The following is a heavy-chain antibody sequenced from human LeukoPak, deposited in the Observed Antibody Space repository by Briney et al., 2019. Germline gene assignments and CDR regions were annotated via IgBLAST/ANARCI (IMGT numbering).Heavy chain of an antibody. J-gene: IGHJ4*02. D-gene: IGHD5-18*01. CDR3: ARANPPKQLWLLDY. V-gene: IGHV3-33*01. Sequence: PGRSLRLSCAASGFTFSSYGMRWVRQAPGKGLEWVAVIWYDGSNKYYADSVKGRFTISRDNSKNTLYLQMNSLRAEDTAVYYCARANPPKQLWLLDYWGQGTLVTVSS. CDR1: GFTFSSYG. CDR2: IWYDGSNK.